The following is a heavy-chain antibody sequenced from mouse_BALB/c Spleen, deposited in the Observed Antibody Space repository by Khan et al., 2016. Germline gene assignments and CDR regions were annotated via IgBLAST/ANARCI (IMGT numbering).Heavy chain of an antibody. D-gene: IGHD2-13*01. CDR2: INTNTVEP. Sequence: QMQLVQSAPELQKPGDTAKISCKASEYTFRNDGMNWAKQAPGKGLKCMGWINTNTVEPTYAEEFKGRFAFSSEASASTDYLQINNLKNEDPATYFCARTGDYPHYAMDYWGQGTSVTVSS. J-gene: IGHJ4*01. V-gene: IGHV9-3*02. CDR3: ARTGDYPHYAMDY. CDR1: EYTFRNDG.